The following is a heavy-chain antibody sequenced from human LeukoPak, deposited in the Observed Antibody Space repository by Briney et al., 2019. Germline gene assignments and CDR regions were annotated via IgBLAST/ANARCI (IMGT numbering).Heavy chain of an antibody. D-gene: IGHD7-27*01. CDR1: GGSIRGSSYY. V-gene: IGHV4-39*01. J-gene: IGHJ4*02. Sequence: SETLSLTCTVSGGSIRGSSYYWGWIRQPPGKGLEWIGSIYYSGSTYNNPSVKSRVTISVDTSKTQFSLKLSSVTAADTAVYYCARSTSANWGYFDYWGQGTLVTVSS. CDR2: IYYSGST. CDR3: ARSTSANWGYFDY.